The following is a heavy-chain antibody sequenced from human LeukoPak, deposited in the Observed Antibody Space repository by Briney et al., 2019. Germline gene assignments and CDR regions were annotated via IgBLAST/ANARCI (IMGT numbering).Heavy chain of an antibody. V-gene: IGHV3-74*01. Sequence: PGGSLRLSCAASGFTFSSHWMHWVRQAPGKGLVWVSRINTDVSSTNYADSVKGRFTISRDNGRNTLYLQMNSLRADDTAVYYCVRGGTHYGEFDPWGRGTLVIVSS. CDR2: INTDVSST. D-gene: IGHD4-17*01. CDR1: GFTFSSHW. J-gene: IGHJ5*02. CDR3: VRGGTHYGEFDP.